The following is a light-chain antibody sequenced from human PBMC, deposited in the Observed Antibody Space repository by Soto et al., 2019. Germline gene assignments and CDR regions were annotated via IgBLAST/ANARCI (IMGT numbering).Light chain of an antibody. J-gene: IGLJ1*01. CDR2: NVN. Sequence: QSALIQPPSVSGSPGQSVTISCTGTSSDVGSYDYVSWYQQHPGTVPKPMIYNVNTQPSGVPDRFSGSKSGNTASMTISGLQAEDEADYYCSSYTSSSTLEVFGTGTKVTVL. CDR3: SSYTSSSTLEV. CDR1: SSDVGSYDY. V-gene: IGLV2-18*02.